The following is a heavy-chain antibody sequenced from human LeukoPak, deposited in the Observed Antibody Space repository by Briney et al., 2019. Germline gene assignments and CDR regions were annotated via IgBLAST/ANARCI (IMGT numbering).Heavy chain of an antibody. Sequence: PGRSLRLSCVASGFPFSSYGMHWVRQAPGKGLEYVSAISSNGGSTYYADSVKGRFTISRDNSKNTLYLQMSSLRAEDTAVYYCVKETHYYGSGSYYIAFDPWGQGTLVTVSS. CDR3: VKETHYYGSGSYYIAFDP. D-gene: IGHD3-10*01. CDR2: ISSNGGST. CDR1: GFPFSSYG. V-gene: IGHV3-64D*06. J-gene: IGHJ5*02.